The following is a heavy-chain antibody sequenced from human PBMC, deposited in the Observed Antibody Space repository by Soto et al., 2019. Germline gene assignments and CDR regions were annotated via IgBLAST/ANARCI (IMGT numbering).Heavy chain of an antibody. J-gene: IGHJ6*02. V-gene: IGHV3-30-3*01. CDR1: GFTFSPYA. Sequence: QVQLVESGGGVVQPGRSPRLSCAASGFTFSPYAMHWIRQTPGKGLEWVALITADGTDKSYADSVKGRFTISRDSSKHTLFLEMNGLRPEDTAVYYCAREKPLVPNYYYGMDVWGQGTTVTVSS. CDR3: AREKPLVPNYYYGMDV. CDR2: ITADGTDK. D-gene: IGHD6-6*01.